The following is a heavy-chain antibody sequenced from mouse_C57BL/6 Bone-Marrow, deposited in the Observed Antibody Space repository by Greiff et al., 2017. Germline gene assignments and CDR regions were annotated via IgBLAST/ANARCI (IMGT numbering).Heavy chain of an antibody. V-gene: IGHV1-50*01. Sequence: QVQLQQPGAELVKPGASVKLSCKASGYTFTSYWMQWVKQRPGQGLEWIGEIDPSDSYTNYNQKFKGKATLPVDTSSSTAYMQLSSLTSEDSAVYYCATITTVVATRVWYFDYWGQGTTLTVSS. CDR2: IDPSDSYT. D-gene: IGHD1-1*01. CDR3: ATITTVVATRVWYFDY. CDR1: GYTFTSYW. J-gene: IGHJ2*01.